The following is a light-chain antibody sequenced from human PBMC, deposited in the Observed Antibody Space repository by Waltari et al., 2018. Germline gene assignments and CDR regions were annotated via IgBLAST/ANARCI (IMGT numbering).Light chain of an antibody. CDR3: QQYSNWPLT. V-gene: IGKV3-15*01. CDR2: GAS. CDR1: QSVSSS. J-gene: IGKJ4*01. Sequence: EIVLTQSPATLSLSPGERATLSCRASQSVSSSLAWYQQKPGQAPRLLIYGASSRATGIPDRFSGSWSGTDFTLTISNLEPEDFAVYYCQQYSNWPLTFGGGTKVEIK.